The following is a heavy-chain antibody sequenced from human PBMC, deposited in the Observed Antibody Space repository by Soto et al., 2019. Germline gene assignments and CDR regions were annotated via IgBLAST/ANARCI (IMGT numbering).Heavy chain of an antibody. Sequence: SETLSLTCAVSGGSISSGGYSWSWIRQPPGKGLEWIGYIYHSGSTYYNPSLKSRVTISVDRSKNQFSLKLSSVTAADTAVYYCASGGRGNYYDSSGYRGSDYFDYWGQGTLVTVS. CDR2: IYHSGST. J-gene: IGHJ4*02. V-gene: IGHV4-30-2*01. D-gene: IGHD3-22*01. CDR3: ASGGRGNYYDSSGYRGSDYFDY. CDR1: GGSISSGGYS.